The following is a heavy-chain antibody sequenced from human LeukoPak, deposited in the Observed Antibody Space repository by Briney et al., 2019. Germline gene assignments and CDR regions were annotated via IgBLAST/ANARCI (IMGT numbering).Heavy chain of an antibody. V-gene: IGHV4-34*01. CDR1: GGSFSGYY. D-gene: IGHD1-26*01. Sequence: SETLSLTCAVYGGSFSGYYWSWIRQPPGKGLEWIGEINHSGSTNYNPSLKSRVTISVDTSKNQFSLKLSSVTAADTAVYYCARGRRELPPDYWGQGTLVTVSS. J-gene: IGHJ4*02. CDR3: ARGRRELPPDY. CDR2: INHSGST.